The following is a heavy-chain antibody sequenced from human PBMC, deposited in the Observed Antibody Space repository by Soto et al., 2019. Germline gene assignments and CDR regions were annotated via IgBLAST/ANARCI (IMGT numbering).Heavy chain of an antibody. Sequence: ASVKVSCKASGYTFTKYAMHWVRQAPGQRFEWMGWINAGNGNTKYSQKFQGRVTISRDTSASTAYMELSSLRSEDTAVYYCARDRYYGSGSYTYFDFWGQGTLVTVSS. CDR2: INAGNGNT. CDR1: GYTFTKYA. CDR3: ARDRYYGSGSYTYFDF. D-gene: IGHD3-10*01. J-gene: IGHJ4*02. V-gene: IGHV1-3*01.